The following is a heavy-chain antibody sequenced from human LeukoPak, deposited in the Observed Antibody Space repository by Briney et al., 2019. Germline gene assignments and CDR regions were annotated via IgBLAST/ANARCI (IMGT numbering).Heavy chain of an antibody. D-gene: IGHD2-15*01. CDR1: GFTFSSYS. J-gene: IGHJ6*03. V-gene: IGHV3-21*01. CDR3: ARGAYCSGGSCYSSYYYMDV. CDR2: ISSSSSYI. Sequence: GGSLRLSCAASGFTFSSYSMNWVRQAPGKGLEWVSSISSSSSYIYYADSVKGRFTISRDNAKNSLYLQMNSLRAEDTAVYYCARGAYCSGGSCYSSYYYMDVWGKGTTVTVSS.